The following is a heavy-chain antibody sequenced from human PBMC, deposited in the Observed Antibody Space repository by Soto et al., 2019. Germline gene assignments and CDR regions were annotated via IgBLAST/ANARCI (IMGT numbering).Heavy chain of an antibody. V-gene: IGHV4-34*01. J-gene: IGHJ6*02. CDR3: ARTRTGLYYYYGMDV. CDR1: GGSFSGYY. D-gene: IGHD1-1*01. CDR2: INHSGST. Sequence: KPSETLSLTCAVYGGSFSGYYWSWIRQPPGKGLEWIGEINHSGSTNYNPSLKSRVTISVDTSKNQFSLKLSSVTAADTAVYYCARTRTGLYYYYGMDVWGQGTTVTVSS.